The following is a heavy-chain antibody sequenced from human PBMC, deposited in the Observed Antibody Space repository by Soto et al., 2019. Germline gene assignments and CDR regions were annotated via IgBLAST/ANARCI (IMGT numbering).Heavy chain of an antibody. D-gene: IGHD3-16*02. CDR3: AKRLSYHFDY. Sequence: GGSLRLSSAASGFTFSSYAMSWVRQAPGKGLEWVSAISGSGAGTYYTDSVKGRFTISKDNSKNTLYLQMNSLRAEDTALYYCAKRLSYHFDYWGQGTQVTVSS. CDR2: ISGSGAGT. CDR1: GFTFSSYA. V-gene: IGHV3-23*01. J-gene: IGHJ4*02.